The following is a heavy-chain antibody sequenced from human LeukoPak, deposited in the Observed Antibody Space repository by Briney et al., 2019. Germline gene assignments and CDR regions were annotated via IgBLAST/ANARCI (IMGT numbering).Heavy chain of an antibody. V-gene: IGHV3-7*01. D-gene: IGHD3-9*01. J-gene: IGHJ4*02. CDR1: GFTFSSYW. Sequence: PGGSLRLSCAASGFTFSSYWMSWVRQAPGKGREWVANIKQDGSEKYYVDSVKGRFTISRDNAKNSLYLQMNSLRAEDTAVYYCASVRYFDWLLPDYWGQGTLVTVSS. CDR2: IKQDGSEK. CDR3: ASVRYFDWLLPDY.